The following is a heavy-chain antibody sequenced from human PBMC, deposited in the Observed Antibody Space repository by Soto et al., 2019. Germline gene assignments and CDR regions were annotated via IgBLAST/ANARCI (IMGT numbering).Heavy chain of an antibody. Sequence: GGSLRLSCAASGFTFSSYGMHWVRQAPGKGLEWVAVIWSDGSNKYYADSVKGRFTISRDNSKNTLYLQMNSLRAEDTAVYYCARYYYDSSGYYPLWGPGTLVTVSS. D-gene: IGHD3-22*01. CDR1: GFTFSSYG. J-gene: IGHJ4*02. CDR3: ARYYYDSSGYYPL. V-gene: IGHV3-33*01. CDR2: IWSDGSNK.